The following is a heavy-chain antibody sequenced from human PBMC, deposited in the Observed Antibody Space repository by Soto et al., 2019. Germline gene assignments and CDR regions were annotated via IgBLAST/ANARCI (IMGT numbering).Heavy chain of an antibody. CDR1: GGSISSYY. Sequence: SETLSLTCTVSGGSISSYYWSWIRQPPGKGLEWIGYIYYSGSTYYNPSLKSRVTISVDTSKNQFSLKLSSVTAADTAVYCCARHGAIYGGKSYRYGMDVWGQGTTVTVSS. CDR2: IYYSGST. CDR3: ARHGAIYGGKSYRYGMDV. D-gene: IGHD1-26*01. V-gene: IGHV4-59*04. J-gene: IGHJ6*02.